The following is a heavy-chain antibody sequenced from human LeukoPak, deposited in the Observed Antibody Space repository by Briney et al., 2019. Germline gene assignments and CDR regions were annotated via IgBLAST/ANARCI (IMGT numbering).Heavy chain of an antibody. CDR1: GYTFNNHY. D-gene: IGHD1-1*01. CDR3: ARDRGGTGDFDY. V-gene: IGHV1-3*01. CDR2: INAGNGDT. J-gene: IGHJ4*02. Sequence: AASVKVSCTASGYTFNNHYMYWVRQAPGQGLEWMGWINAGNGDTKYSQKFQGRVTIARDTSASTAYMELSSLRSEDTAVYYCARDRGGTGDFDYWGQGTLVTVSS.